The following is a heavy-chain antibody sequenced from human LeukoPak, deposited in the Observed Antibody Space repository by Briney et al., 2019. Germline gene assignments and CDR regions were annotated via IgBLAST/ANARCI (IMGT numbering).Heavy chain of an antibody. D-gene: IGHD1-26*01. CDR1: GFTFSSYG. CDR2: ISGSGGST. J-gene: IGHJ3*02. Sequence: GGSLRLSCAASGFTFSSYGMSWVRQAPGKGLEWVSAISGSGGSTYYADSVKGRFTISRDNSKNTLYLQMNSLRAEDTALYYCAKDSGSGSYSAFDIWGQGTMVTVSS. V-gene: IGHV3-23*01. CDR3: AKDSGSGSYSAFDI.